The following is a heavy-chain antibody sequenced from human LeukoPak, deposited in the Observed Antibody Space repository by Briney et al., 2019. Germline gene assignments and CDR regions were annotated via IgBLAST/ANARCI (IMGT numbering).Heavy chain of an antibody. J-gene: IGHJ4*02. V-gene: IGHV1-18*01. CDR1: GYTFTSYG. Sequence: ASVKVSCKASGYTFTSYGISWVRQAPGQGLEWMGWISAYNGNTNYAQKFQGRVTMTRNTSISTAYMELSSLRSEDTAVYYCASVRGSGYWYYFDYWGQGTLVTVSS. D-gene: IGHD3-22*01. CDR2: ISAYNGNT. CDR3: ASVRGSGYWYYFDY.